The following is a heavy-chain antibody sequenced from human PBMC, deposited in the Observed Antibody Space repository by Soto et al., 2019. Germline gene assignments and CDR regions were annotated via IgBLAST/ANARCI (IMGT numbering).Heavy chain of an antibody. CDR2: IIPIFGTA. V-gene: IGHV1-69*13. D-gene: IGHD3-22*01. CDR1: GGTFSSYA. CDR3: ARGIAYYYDSSGYCSD. Sequence: SVKVSCKASGGTFSSYAISWVRQAPGQGLEWMGGIIPIFGTANYAQKFQGRVTITADESTSTAYMELSSLRSEDTAVYYCARGIAYYYDSSGYCSDWGQGTLVTVSS. J-gene: IGHJ4*02.